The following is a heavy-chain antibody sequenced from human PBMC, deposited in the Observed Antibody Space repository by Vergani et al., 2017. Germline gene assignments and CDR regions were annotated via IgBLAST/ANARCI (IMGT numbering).Heavy chain of an antibody. CDR1: GGTFSSYA. D-gene: IGHD1-26*01. CDR3: ARRVPWALLTAPEYYYYGMDV. Sequence: QVQLVQSGAEVKKPGSSVKVSCKASGGTFSSYAISWVRQAPGQGLEWMGGIIPIFGTANYAQKFQGRVTITADESTSTAYMELSSLRSEDTAVYYCARRVPWALLTAPEYYYYGMDVWGQGTTVTVSS. J-gene: IGHJ6*02. V-gene: IGHV1-69*01. CDR2: IIPIFGTA.